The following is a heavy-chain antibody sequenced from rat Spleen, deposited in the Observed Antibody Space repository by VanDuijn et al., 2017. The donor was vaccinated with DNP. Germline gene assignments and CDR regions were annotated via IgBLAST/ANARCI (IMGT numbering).Heavy chain of an antibody. V-gene: IGHV5-27*01. CDR2: ITNSGDST. D-gene: IGHD1-9*01. CDR1: GFTFTNYD. Sequence: EVQLVESGGGLVQPGRSLKLSCVASGFTFTNYDMAWVRQAPTKGLEWVASITNSGDSTYYRDSVKGRFTISRDNAKSTLYLQMDSLRSEDTATYFCTTWGTTGITWFAYWGQGTLVTVSS. CDR3: TTWGTTGITWFAY. J-gene: IGHJ3*01.